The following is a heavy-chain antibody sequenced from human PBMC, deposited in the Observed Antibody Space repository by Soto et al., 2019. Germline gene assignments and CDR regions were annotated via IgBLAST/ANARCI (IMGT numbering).Heavy chain of an antibody. D-gene: IGHD2-2*03. CDR1: GFTFSSYW. CDR3: ARAESMDIVVVPAAPVGYYMDV. J-gene: IGHJ6*03. CDR2: IKQDGSEK. V-gene: IGHV3-7*01. Sequence: GGSLRLSCAASGFTFSSYWMSWVRQAPGKGQEWVANIKQDGSEKYYVDSVKGRFTISRDNAKNSLYLQMNSQRAEDTAVYYCARAESMDIVVVPAAPVGYYMDVWGKGTTVTVSS.